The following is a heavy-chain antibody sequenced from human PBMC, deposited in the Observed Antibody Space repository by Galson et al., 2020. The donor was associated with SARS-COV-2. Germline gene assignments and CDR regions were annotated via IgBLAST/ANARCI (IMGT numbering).Heavy chain of an antibody. V-gene: IGHV4-61*01. CDR2: IYYSGST. Sequence: ASETLSLTCTVSGGSVSSGSYYWSWIRQPPGKGLEWIGYIYYSGSTNYNPSLKSRVTISVDTSKNQFSLKLSSVTAADTAVYYCARETYYYDSSGYYLSDAFDIWGQGTMVTVSS. D-gene: IGHD3-22*01. CDR3: ARETYYYDSSGYYLSDAFDI. J-gene: IGHJ3*02. CDR1: GGSVSSGSYY.